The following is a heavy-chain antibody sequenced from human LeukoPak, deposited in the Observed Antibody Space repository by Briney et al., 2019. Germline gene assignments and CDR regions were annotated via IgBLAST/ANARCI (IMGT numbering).Heavy chain of an antibody. CDR3: ARDRIVGTNYLGYGLDV. J-gene: IGHJ6*02. Sequence: GGSLRLSCAASGFTFSSYWMTWVRQAPGEGLEWVANINQDGSEKYFEDSVKGRFTISRDNAKNSLYLQLNTLRVEDTAVYYCARDRIVGTNYLGYGLDVWGRGTTVTVSS. V-gene: IGHV3-7*01. CDR2: INQDGSEK. D-gene: IGHD1-26*01. CDR1: GFTFSSYW.